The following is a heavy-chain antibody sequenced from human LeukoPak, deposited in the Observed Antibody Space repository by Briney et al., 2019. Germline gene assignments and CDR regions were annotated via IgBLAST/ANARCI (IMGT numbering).Heavy chain of an antibody. CDR3: ARALSYSYGSMDF. D-gene: IGHD5-18*01. J-gene: IGHJ4*02. V-gene: IGHV3-21*01. CDR2: ISSGSKYI. Sequence: GGSLRLSCAASGFSFSSYSMNWVRQAPGKGLEWVSSISSGSKYIYNADSLKGRFAISKDNAKNSLYLQMNSLRAEDTAVYYCARALSYSYGSMDFWGQGTLVIVSS. CDR1: GFSFSSYS.